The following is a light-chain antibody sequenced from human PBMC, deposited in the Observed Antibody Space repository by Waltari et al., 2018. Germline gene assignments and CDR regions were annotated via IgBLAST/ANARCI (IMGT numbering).Light chain of an antibody. J-gene: IGLJ2*01. CDR3: SSWDDSVIGPV. CDR2: SNN. V-gene: IGLV1-44*01. CDR1: SSKIGSKT. Sequence: QSMLTQPPSASGTPGQRVTISCSGSSSKIGSKTVNWYQHLPGTAPRVLIYSNNQRPSGVPDRFSGSKSGTSASLAISGLQSEDEADYYCSSWDDSVIGPVFGGGTKLTVL.